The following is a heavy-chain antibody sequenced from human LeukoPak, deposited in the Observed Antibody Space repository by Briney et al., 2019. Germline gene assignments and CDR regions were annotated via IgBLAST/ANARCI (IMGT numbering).Heavy chain of an antibody. CDR3: ARPLGYCSSTSCYPPHFDY. V-gene: IGHV1-2*02. D-gene: IGHD2-2*01. CDR1: GYTFTGYY. Sequence: ASVKVSCKASGYTFTGYYMHWVRQARGQGLEWMGWINPNSGGTNYAQKFQGRVTMTRDTSISTAYMELSRLRSDDTAVYYCARPLGYCSSTSCYPPHFDYWGQGTLVNVSS. J-gene: IGHJ4*02. CDR2: INPNSGGT.